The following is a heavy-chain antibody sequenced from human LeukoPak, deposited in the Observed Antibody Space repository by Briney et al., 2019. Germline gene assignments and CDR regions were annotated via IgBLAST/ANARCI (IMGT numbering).Heavy chain of an antibody. CDR1: GGSISSGSYY. CDR3: AREKVLLWFGELLETFDY. Sequence: PSETLSLTCTVSGGSISSGSYYWSWIRQPAGKGLEWIGRIYTSGSTNYNPSLKSRVTISVDTSKNQFSLELSSVTAADTAVYYCAREKVLLWFGELLETFDYWGQGTLVTVSS. CDR2: IYTSGST. V-gene: IGHV4-61*02. J-gene: IGHJ4*02. D-gene: IGHD3-10*01.